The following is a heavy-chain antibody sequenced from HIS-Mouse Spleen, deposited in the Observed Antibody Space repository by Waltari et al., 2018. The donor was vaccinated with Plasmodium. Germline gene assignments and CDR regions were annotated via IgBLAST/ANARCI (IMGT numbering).Heavy chain of an antibody. Sequence: EVQLVESGGGLVPPGGSLRLPCAACGFTFSSYWMSWVRKAQGKGLEWVANIKQDGSEKYYVDSVKGRFTISRDNAKNSLYLQMNSLRAEDTAVYYCASSWYWYFDLWGRGTLVTVSS. CDR2: IKQDGSEK. CDR1: GFTFSSYW. D-gene: IGHD6-13*01. CDR3: ASSWYWYFDL. J-gene: IGHJ2*01. V-gene: IGHV3-7*01.